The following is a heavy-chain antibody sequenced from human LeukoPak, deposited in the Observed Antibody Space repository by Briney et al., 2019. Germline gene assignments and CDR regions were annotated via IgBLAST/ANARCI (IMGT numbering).Heavy chain of an antibody. CDR3: ARDLYSSGFNWFDP. CDR1: GYSISSSYY. D-gene: IGHD6-19*01. J-gene: IGHJ5*02. CDR2: IYYSGST. Sequence: SETLSLTCTVSGYSISSSYYWSWIRQPPGKGLEWIGYIYYSGSTNYNPSLKSRVTISVDTSKNQFSLKLSSVTAADTAVYYCARDLYSSGFNWFDPWGQGTLVTVSS. V-gene: IGHV4-59*01.